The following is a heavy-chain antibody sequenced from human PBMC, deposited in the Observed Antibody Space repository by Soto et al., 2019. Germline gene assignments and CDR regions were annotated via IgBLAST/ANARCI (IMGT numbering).Heavy chain of an antibody. CDR2: ISYSGST. CDR3: ARVVYGEHVDY. CDR1: GGSISGGDYY. V-gene: IGHV4-30-4*01. D-gene: IGHD4-17*01. Sequence: QVQLQESGPGLVKPSQTLSLTCTVSGGSISGGDYYWSWIRQPPGKGLEWIGYISYSGSTYYNPSLKSRVTISVDTSKNQLSLKLNSVTAADTAVYYCARVVYGEHVDYWGQGTLVTVSS. J-gene: IGHJ4*02.